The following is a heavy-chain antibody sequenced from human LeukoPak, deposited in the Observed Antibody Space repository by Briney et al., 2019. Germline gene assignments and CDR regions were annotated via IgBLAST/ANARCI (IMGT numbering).Heavy chain of an antibody. CDR2: IKTKTDGGTT. CDR3: TTPYYYDSRGYED. J-gene: IGHJ4*02. D-gene: IGHD3-22*01. V-gene: IGHV3-15*01. CDR1: GFTFSNAW. Sequence: GGSLRLSCAASGFTFSNAWMSWVRQAPGKGLEWVGRIKTKTDGGTTDYAAPVKGRFTISRDDSKNTLYLQMNSLKTEDTAVYYCTTPYYYDSRGYEDWGQGALVTVSS.